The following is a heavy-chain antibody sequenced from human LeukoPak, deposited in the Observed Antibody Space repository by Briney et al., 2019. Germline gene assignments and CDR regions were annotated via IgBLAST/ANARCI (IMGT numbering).Heavy chain of an antibody. J-gene: IGHJ4*02. CDR2: IYHSGST. CDR1: GASISSNNW. Sequence: PSETLSLTCAVSGASISSNNWWWSWVRQPPGKGLEWLGEIYHSGSTNYNPSLKSRVTMSVDKSKNQFSLKLSSVTAADTAVYYCASAEPRGIIWRPYGGQGTLVTVSS. CDR3: ASAEPRGIIWRPY. V-gene: IGHV4-4*02.